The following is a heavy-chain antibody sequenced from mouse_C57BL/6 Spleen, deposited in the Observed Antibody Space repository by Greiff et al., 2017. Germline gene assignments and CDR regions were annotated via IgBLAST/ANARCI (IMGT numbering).Heavy chain of an antibody. CDR2: IYPGDGDT. D-gene: IGHD1-1*01. CDR1: GYAFSSSW. CDR3: ARPSFITTGTYFDV. V-gene: IGHV1-82*01. J-gene: IGHJ1*03. Sequence: VQLQQSGPELVKPGASVKISCKASGYAFSSSWMNWVKQRPGKGLEWIGRIYPGDGDTNYNGKFKGKATLTADKSSSTAYMQLSSLTSEDSAVYFCARPSFITTGTYFDVWGTGTTVTVSS.